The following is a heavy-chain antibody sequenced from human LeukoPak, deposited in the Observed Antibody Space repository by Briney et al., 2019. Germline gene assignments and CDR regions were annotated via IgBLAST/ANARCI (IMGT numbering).Heavy chain of an antibody. V-gene: IGHV1-2*06. Sequence: ASVKVSCKAAGYNFPAYFVHWVRQAPGQGLEWMGRINPNGGDTNYAQKFQGRVTMASDTSISTAYMELSSLISDDTAVYYCARVGFTTSWSNFDYWGQGTPVTVSS. CDR3: ARVGFTTSWSNFDY. D-gene: IGHD2-2*01. J-gene: IGHJ4*02. CDR2: INPNGGDT. CDR1: GYNFPAYF.